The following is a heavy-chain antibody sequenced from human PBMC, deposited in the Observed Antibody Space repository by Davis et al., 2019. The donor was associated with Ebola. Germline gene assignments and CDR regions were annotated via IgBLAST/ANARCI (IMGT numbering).Heavy chain of an antibody. CDR2: ISAYNGNT. Sequence: AASVKVSCKASGGTFSSYAISWVRQAPGQGLEWMGWISAYNGNTNYAQKLQGRVTMTTDTSTSTAYMELSSLRSEDTAVYYCGRYYYDSSGYYFIDYWGQGTLVTVSS. CDR1: GGTFSSYA. V-gene: IGHV1-18*01. D-gene: IGHD3-22*01. J-gene: IGHJ4*02. CDR3: GRYYYDSSGYYFIDY.